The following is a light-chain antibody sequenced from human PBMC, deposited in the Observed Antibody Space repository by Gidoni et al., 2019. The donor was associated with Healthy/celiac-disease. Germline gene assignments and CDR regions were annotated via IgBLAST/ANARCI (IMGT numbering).Light chain of an antibody. CDR2: DDS. Sequence: SYVLTQPPSVSVAPGQTARITSGGNNIGSKRVHWYQQKPGQAPVLVVYDDSDRPSGIPERFSGSNSGNTATLTISRVEAGDEADYYCQVWDSSSDHVVFGGGTQLTVL. CDR1: NIGSKR. V-gene: IGLV3-21*02. J-gene: IGLJ7*01. CDR3: QVWDSSSDHVV.